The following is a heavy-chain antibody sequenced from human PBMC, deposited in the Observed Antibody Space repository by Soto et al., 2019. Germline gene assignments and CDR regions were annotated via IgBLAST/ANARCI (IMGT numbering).Heavy chain of an antibody. CDR1: GFMFSLYD. V-gene: IGHV3-30*18. CDR2: IFSDGSKR. Sequence: QVQLAESGGGVVQPGRSLRLSCAASGFMFSLYDMHWVRQTPGKGLEWVSVIFSDGSKRYYADSVQDRFTIYRDNSKNTLYLQMDSLTPEDTAVYYCGKDDLDIKGGARVVGTGPVGDLWGRGTRVTVSS. CDR3: GKDDLDIKGGARVVGTGPVGDL. J-gene: IGHJ5*02. D-gene: IGHD2-21*02.